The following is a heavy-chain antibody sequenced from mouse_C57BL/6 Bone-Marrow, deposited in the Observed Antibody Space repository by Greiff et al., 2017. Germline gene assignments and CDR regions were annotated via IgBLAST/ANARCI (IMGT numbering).Heavy chain of an antibody. D-gene: IGHD1-1*01. CDR3: ARGENGGSCPLYAMDY. J-gene: IGHJ4*01. CDR1: GFTFSDYG. Sequence: DVMLVESGGGLVKPGGSLKLSCAASGFTFSDYGMHWVRQAPEKGLEWVAYISSGSSTIYYADTVKGRFTISRANAKNTLFLQRTSLRSEDTSMYYGARGENGGSCPLYAMDYWGQGTSVTVSS. V-gene: IGHV5-17*01. CDR2: ISSGSSTI.